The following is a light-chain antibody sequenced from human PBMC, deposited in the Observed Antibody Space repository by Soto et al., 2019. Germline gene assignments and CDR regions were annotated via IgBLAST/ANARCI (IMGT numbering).Light chain of an antibody. J-gene: IGKJ1*01. CDR2: EVS. V-gene: IGKV2D-29*01. CDR3: MQSIETLRT. Sequence: VMTQPPGSLTVTPGQPSSIAGNSSQCLLHSDGKTYLYWFLQKPGQPPQLLIYEVSTRFSGVPDRFSGSGSGTDFTLKISQVEAEDVGIYYCMQSIETLRTFGQGTKVDIK. CDR1: QCLLHSDGKTY.